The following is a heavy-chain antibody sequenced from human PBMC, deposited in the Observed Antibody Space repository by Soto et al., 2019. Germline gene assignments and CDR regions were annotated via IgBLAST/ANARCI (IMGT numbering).Heavy chain of an antibody. CDR2: VYYSGST. Sequence: PXXTLSLAFTVSGGPVHSTSYYWGSVPPPPGKGLEWIGSVYYSGSTYYNPSLESRVTISVDKSKNQFSLKLMSLSAADTAVYYCGRLEGLATISYYFDYWGQGALVTVSS. V-gene: IGHV4-39*01. CDR3: GRLEGLATISYYFDY. J-gene: IGHJ4*02. D-gene: IGHD3-9*01. CDR1: GGPVHSTSYY.